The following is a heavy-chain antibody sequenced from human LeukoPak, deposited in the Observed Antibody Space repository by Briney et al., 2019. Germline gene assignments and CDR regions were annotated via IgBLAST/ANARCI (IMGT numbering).Heavy chain of an antibody. V-gene: IGHV1-18*04. CDR2: ISAYNGNT. D-gene: IGHD6-13*01. CDR1: GYTFTSYG. Sequence: ASVKVSCKASGYTFTSYGISWVRQAPGLGLEWMGWISAYNGNTNYAQKLQGRVTMTTDTSTSTAYMELRSLRSDDTAVYYCARDRWFYSSSPPGYWGQGTLVTVSS. J-gene: IGHJ4*02. CDR3: ARDRWFYSSSPPGY.